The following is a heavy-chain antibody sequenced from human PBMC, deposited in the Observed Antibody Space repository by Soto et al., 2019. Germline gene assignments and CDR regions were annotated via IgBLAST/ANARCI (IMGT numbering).Heavy chain of an antibody. V-gene: IGHV3-48*03. CDR3: ARSFPRFTAPDS. D-gene: IGHD3-3*02. Sequence: EVQLVESGGGLVQPGGSLRLSCAASGFIFSNYEMNWVRQAPGKGLQWVSFISPTGNKIYYGESVKGRFTISRDNGKNSVFLQMNSLTAEDTAVYFCARSFPRFTAPDSWGQGTLVTVAS. CDR2: ISPTGNKI. J-gene: IGHJ5*01. CDR1: GFIFSNYE.